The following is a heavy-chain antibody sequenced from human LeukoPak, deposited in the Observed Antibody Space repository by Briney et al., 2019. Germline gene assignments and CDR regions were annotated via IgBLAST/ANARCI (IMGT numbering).Heavy chain of an antibody. Sequence: GGSLRLSCAASGFSVGTNYMTWVRQAPGKGLEWVSAISGSGGSTYYAESVKGRFTISRDNSKNTVYLQMNSLRAEDTAVYYCAKDFAGGHVIVWFGKLYSWGQGTLVCVSS. V-gene: IGHV3-23*01. D-gene: IGHD3-10*01. CDR3: AKDFAGGHVIVWFGKLYS. CDR2: ISGSGGST. CDR1: GFSVGTNY. J-gene: IGHJ4*02.